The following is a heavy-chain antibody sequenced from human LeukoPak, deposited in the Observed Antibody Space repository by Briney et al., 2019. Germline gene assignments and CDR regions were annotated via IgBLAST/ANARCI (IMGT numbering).Heavy chain of an antibody. J-gene: IGHJ4*02. Sequence: SETLSLTCAVSGYSISSGSYYWSWIRQPAGKGLEWIGRIYTSGSTNYNPSLKSRVTISVDTSKNQFSLKLSSVTAADTAVYYCARGPYYYDSSGYIWSQGTLVTVSS. D-gene: IGHD3-22*01. CDR2: IYTSGST. V-gene: IGHV4-61*02. CDR1: GYSISSGSYY. CDR3: ARGPYYYDSSGYI.